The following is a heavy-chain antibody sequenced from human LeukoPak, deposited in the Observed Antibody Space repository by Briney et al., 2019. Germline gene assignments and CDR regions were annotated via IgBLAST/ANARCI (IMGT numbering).Heavy chain of an antibody. J-gene: IGHJ5*02. CDR2: INPNSGGT. CDR3: ARDGGTMVRGVYNWFDP. V-gene: IGHV1-2*02. Sequence: GASVKVSCKASGYTFTGYYMHWVRQAPGQGLEWMGWINPNSGGTNYAQKFQGRVTMTRDTSISTAYMELSRLRSDDTAVYYCARDGGTMVRGVYNWFDPWGQGTLVTVSS. CDR1: GYTFTGYY. D-gene: IGHD3-10*01.